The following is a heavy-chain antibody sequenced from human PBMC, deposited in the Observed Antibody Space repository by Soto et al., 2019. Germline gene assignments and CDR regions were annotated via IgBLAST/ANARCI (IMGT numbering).Heavy chain of an antibody. CDR1: GYTFATYD. J-gene: IGHJ5*01. CDR3: ARSDGYNFNWLDS. CDR2: MNPNSGNT. V-gene: IGHV1-8*01. D-gene: IGHD2-21*01. Sequence: QVQLVQSGAEVKTPGASVTVSCKASGYTFATYDMNWVRQAPGQGLEWMGWMNPNSGNTGYAQKFQGRLTMTRDTALSVAHMELSILRNEYTAVYYCARSDGYNFNWLDSWGQGTLVTVAA.